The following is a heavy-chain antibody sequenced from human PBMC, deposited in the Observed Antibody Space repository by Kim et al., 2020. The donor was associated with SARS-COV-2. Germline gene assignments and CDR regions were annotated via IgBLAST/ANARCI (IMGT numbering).Heavy chain of an antibody. CDR2: IRSKANSYAT. V-gene: IGHV3-73*01. CDR1: GFTFSGSA. Sequence: GGSLRLSCAASGFTFSGSAMHWVRQASGKGLEWVGRIRSKANSYATAYAASVKGRFTISRDDSKNTAYLQMNSLKTEDTAVYYCTRRMDYPTGGYYYYGMDVWGQGTTVTVSS. J-gene: IGHJ6*02. D-gene: IGHD3-16*01. CDR3: TRRMDYPTGGYYYYGMDV.